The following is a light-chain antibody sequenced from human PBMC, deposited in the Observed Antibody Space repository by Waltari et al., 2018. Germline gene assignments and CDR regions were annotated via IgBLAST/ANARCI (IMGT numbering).Light chain of an antibody. CDR2: AAS. V-gene: IGKV1D-12*01. J-gene: IGKJ3*01. CDR3: QQANSFPFT. CDR1: QRISSW. Sequence: DIQMTQSPSTVSASVGDRVTITCRASQRISSWLAWYQQKQGKSPKLLIYAASSLQSGIPSRFSGSGSGTDFTLTISSLQPEDFATYYCQQANSFPFTFGPGTKVDIK.